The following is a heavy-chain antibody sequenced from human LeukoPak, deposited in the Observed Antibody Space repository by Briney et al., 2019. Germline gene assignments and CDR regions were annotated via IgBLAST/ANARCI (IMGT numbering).Heavy chain of an antibody. CDR3: VRKVLRFLEWDPTPYDY. Sequence: PGGSLRLSCAASGFTFSNYAMSWVRQAPGKGLEWVSALSGSGGTTYYADSVKGRFTISRDNSKNTLYLQMSSLRAEDTAVYYCVRKVLRFLEWDPTPYDYWGQGTLVTVSS. J-gene: IGHJ4*02. CDR1: GFTFSNYA. V-gene: IGHV3-23*01. D-gene: IGHD3-3*01. CDR2: LSGSGGTT.